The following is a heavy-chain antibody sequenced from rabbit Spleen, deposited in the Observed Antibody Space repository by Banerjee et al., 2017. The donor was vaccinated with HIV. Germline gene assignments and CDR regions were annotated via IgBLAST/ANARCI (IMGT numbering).Heavy chain of an antibody. Sequence: QSLEESGGDLVKPGASLTLTCTASGFSFNSNYHMCWVRQAPGKGLEWIGCIYTGNGKTYYAGWAKGRFTISKASSTTVTLQMTRLTAADTATYFCARDVGTYAYIDVYFNLWGPGTLVTVS. V-gene: IGHV1S40*01. CDR3: ARDVGTYAYIDVYFNL. D-gene: IGHD6-1*01. J-gene: IGHJ4*01. CDR2: IYTGNGKT. CDR1: GFSFNSNYH.